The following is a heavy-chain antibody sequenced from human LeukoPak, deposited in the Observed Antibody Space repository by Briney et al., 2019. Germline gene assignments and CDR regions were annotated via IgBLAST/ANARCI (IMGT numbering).Heavy chain of an antibody. CDR1: GGSISSYY. J-gene: IGHJ4*02. CDR2: IYHSGST. V-gene: IGHV4-59*12. Sequence: SETLSLTSTVSGGSISSYYWSWIRQPPGKGLEWIGYIYHSGSTYYNPSLKSRVTISVDRSKNQFSLKLSSVTAADTAVYYCARGGYDSSGYDYYAASSWGQGTLVTVSS. CDR3: ARGGYDSSGYDYYAASS. D-gene: IGHD3-22*01.